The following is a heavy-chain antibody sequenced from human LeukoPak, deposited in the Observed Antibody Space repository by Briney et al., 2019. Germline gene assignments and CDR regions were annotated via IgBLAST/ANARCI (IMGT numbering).Heavy chain of an antibody. J-gene: IGHJ3*02. CDR1: GYTFTGNY. Sequence: ASVKVSCKASGYTFTGNYIHWVRQAPGQGLEWMGRINPNSGGTNYAQKFQGRVTMTRDTSISTAYMELSRLRSDDTAVNYCARADCSSTSCLNAFDIWGQGTMVTVSS. CDR3: ARADCSSTSCLNAFDI. CDR2: INPNSGGT. D-gene: IGHD2-2*01. V-gene: IGHV1-2*06.